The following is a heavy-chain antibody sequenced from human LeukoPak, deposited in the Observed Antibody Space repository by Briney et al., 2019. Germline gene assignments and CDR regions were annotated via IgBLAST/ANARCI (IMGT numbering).Heavy chain of an antibody. CDR2: IYSGGST. D-gene: IGHD5-12*01. Sequence: PGGSLRLSCAASRFTFSDYYMSWIRQAPGKGLEWVSVIYSGGSTYYADSVKGRFTISRDNSKNTLYLQMNSLRAEDTAVYYCASALYSGYDFGYWGQGTLVTVSS. CDR1: RFTFSDYY. V-gene: IGHV3-66*01. CDR3: ASALYSGYDFGY. J-gene: IGHJ4*02.